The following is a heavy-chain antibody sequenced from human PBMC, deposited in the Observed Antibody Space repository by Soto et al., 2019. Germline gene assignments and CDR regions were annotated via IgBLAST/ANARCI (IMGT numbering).Heavy chain of an antibody. V-gene: IGHV3-30*18. D-gene: IGHD2-15*01. CDR2: TSFDGNNK. CDR3: AKDWGRYCSGRTCYLFES. CDR1: GFSFSTYV. J-gene: IGHJ4*02. Sequence: QVQLVESGGGVVQPGRSLRLSCAASGFSFSTYVMHWVRQAPGKGLEWLAVTSFDGNNKYYADSVKGRFTISRDNSENTLDLQMNSLRTEDTAVYYCAKDWGRYCSGRTCYLFESWGQGTLVTVSS.